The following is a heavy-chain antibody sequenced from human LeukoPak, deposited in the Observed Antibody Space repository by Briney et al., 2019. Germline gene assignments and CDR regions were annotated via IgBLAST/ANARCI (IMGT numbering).Heavy chain of an antibody. CDR3: ARRRGDYRYYYYYYMDV. D-gene: IGHD4-17*01. CDR2: IYTSGST. J-gene: IGHJ6*03. CDR1: VGSISSYY. V-gene: IGHV4-4*07. Sequence: SETLSLTCTVSVGSISSYYWSWIRQPAGKGLEWIGRIYTSGSTNYNPSLKSRVTMSVDTSKNQFSLKLSSVTAADTAVYYCARRRGDYRYYYYYYMDVWGKGTTVTVSS.